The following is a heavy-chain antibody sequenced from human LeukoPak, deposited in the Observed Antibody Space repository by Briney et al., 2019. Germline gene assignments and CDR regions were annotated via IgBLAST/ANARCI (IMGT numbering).Heavy chain of an antibody. D-gene: IGHD3-10*01. CDR3: AARPGDLAVPFDY. J-gene: IGHJ4*02. CDR2: ISGSGDIT. V-gene: IGHV3-23*01. Sequence: GGSLRLSCAASGFTFDTHAMTWVRQAPGKGLEYVSLISGSGDITYYAHSLKDRFTISRDNSKTTLYLQMHSLRAEDTAMYYCAARPGDLAVPFDYWGQGTLVIVSS. CDR1: GFTFDTHA.